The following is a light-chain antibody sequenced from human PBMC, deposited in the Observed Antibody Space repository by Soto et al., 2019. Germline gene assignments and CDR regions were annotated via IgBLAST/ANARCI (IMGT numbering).Light chain of an antibody. Sequence: EIVLTQAPATLSLSPGERATLSCRASQSVSTYLAWYQQQPGRAPRLLIYDASTRDTGIPTRFSGSGSGTDFTLTISNLEPEDFATYYCQQRETFGPGTKVDIK. V-gene: IGKV3-11*01. CDR3: QQRET. CDR1: QSVSTY. J-gene: IGKJ3*01. CDR2: DAS.